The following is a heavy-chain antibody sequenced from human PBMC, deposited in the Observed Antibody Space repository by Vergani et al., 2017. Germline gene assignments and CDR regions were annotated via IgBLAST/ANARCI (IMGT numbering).Heavy chain of an antibody. CDR1: GYSISSGYY. CDR2: IYHSGST. V-gene: IGHV4-38-2*02. D-gene: IGHD3-9*01. CDR3: ARVKYYDILTGSRPGGFDP. Sequence: QVQLQESGPGLVKPSETLSLTCTASGYSISSGYYWGWIRQPPGKGLEWIGSIYHSGSTYYNPSLKSRVTISVDTSKNQFSLKLSSVTAADTAVYYCARVKYYDILTGSRPGGFDPWGQGTLVTVSS. J-gene: IGHJ5*02.